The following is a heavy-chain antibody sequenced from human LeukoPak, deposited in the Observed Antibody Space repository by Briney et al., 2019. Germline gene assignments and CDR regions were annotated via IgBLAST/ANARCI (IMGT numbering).Heavy chain of an antibody. CDR1: GFTFSDYS. D-gene: IGHD3-10*01. CDR3: SKDLTSDFGGDFDP. V-gene: IGHV3-21*01. CDR2: ISSSSSYM. Sequence: GGSLRLSCAASGFTFSDYSMNWVRQAPGKGLEWVSSISSSSSYMKYAESVRGRFTISRDNAKNSLYLHMNSLRAEDTAVYYCSKDLTSDFGGDFDPWGQGTLVTVSS. J-gene: IGHJ5*02.